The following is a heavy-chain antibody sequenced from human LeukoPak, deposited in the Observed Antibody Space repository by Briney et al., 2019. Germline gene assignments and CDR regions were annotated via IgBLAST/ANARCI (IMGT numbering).Heavy chain of an antibody. J-gene: IGHJ4*02. CDR2: IYYSGST. CDR1: GGSISSGGYY. Sequence: SETLSLTCTVSGGSISSGGYYWSWIRQHPGKGLEWIGYIYYSGSTNYNPSLKSRVTISVDRSKNQFSLKLSSVTAADTAVYYCARDQVVGAKPFDYWGQGTLVTVSS. V-gene: IGHV4-61*08. CDR3: ARDQVVGAKPFDY. D-gene: IGHD1-26*01.